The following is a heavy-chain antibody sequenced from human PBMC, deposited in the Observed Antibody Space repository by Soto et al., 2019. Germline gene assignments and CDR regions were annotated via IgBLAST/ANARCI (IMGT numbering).Heavy chain of an antibody. J-gene: IGHJ4*02. CDR3: ARDSDYGGLV. V-gene: IGHV4-59*01. CDR1: GDSISNYF. D-gene: IGHD4-17*01. CDR2: IYYSGST. Sequence: SETLSLTCTVSGDSISNYFWSWIRQPPGKGLEWIGYIYYSGSTNYNPSLKSRVTLSVDTSKNQFSLKLSSVTAADTAVYYCARDSDYGGLVWGQGTLVTVSS.